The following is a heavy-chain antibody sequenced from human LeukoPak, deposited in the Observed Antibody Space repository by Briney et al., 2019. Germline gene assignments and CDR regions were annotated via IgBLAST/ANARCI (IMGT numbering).Heavy chain of an antibody. CDR2: IKQDGSEK. CDR3: ARGLVDIVVVPAAIPGYYYYYGMDV. Sequence: PGGSLRLSCAASGFTFSSYWMSWVRQAPGKGLEWVANIKQDGSEKYYVDSVKGRFTISRDNAKNSLYLQMNSLRAEDTAVYYCARGLVDIVVVPAAIPGYYYYYGMDVWGQGTTVTVSS. V-gene: IGHV3-7*01. J-gene: IGHJ6*02. D-gene: IGHD2-2*02. CDR1: GFTFSSYW.